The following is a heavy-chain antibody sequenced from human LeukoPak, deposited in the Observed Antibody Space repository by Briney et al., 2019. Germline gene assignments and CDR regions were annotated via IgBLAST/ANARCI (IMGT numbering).Heavy chain of an antibody. CDR3: ARDHNWGFDH. V-gene: IGHV3-11*05. CDR1: GFTFSDYY. D-gene: IGHD3-16*01. CDR2: IISSSSYT. J-gene: IGHJ4*02. Sequence: GGSLRLSCAASGFTFSDYYMSWIRQAPGKGLEWVSYIISSSSYTNYADSVKGRFTISRDNANNSLSLQMNSLRAEDTAVYYCARDHNWGFDHWGQGTLVTVSS.